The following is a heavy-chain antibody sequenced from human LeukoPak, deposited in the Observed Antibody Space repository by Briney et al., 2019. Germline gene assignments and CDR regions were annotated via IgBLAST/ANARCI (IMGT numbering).Heavy chain of an antibody. CDR2: ISGSGGST. J-gene: IGHJ4*02. CDR3: AKPRGSGSYSEPLDY. V-gene: IGHV3-23*01. CDR1: GFTFSSYA. D-gene: IGHD3-10*01. Sequence: PGGSLRLSCEASGFTFSSYAMSWVRQAPGKGLEWVSAISGSGGSTYYADSVKGRFTISRGNSKNTLYLQMNSLRAEDMGLYYCAKPRGSGSYSEPLDYWGQGTLVTVSS.